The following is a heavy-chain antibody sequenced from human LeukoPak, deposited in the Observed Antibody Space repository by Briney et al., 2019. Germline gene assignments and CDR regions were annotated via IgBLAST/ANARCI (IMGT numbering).Heavy chain of an antibody. Sequence: SETLSLTCTVSGGSISSYYWSWIRQPPGKGLEWIGYIYYSGSTNYNPSLKSRVTISVDTSKNQFSLKLSSVTAADTAVYYCARGRGYSYGSHFDYWGQGTLVTVSS. CDR2: IYYSGST. CDR1: GGSISSYY. CDR3: ARGRGYSYGSHFDY. J-gene: IGHJ4*02. V-gene: IGHV4-59*08. D-gene: IGHD5-18*01.